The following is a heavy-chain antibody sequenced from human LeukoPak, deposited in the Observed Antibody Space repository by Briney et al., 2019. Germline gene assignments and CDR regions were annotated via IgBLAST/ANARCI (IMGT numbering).Heavy chain of an antibody. Sequence: PGGSLRLSCAASGFTFSSYEMSWVRQAPGKGLEWVSYISSSGSTIYYADSGKGRFTISRDNGKDSLYLQMNSLRAEDTSVYYCAELGITMIGGVWGKGTTVTISS. CDR2: ISSSGSTI. J-gene: IGHJ6*04. V-gene: IGHV3-48*03. CDR1: GFTFSSYE. CDR3: AELGITMIGGV. D-gene: IGHD3-10*02.